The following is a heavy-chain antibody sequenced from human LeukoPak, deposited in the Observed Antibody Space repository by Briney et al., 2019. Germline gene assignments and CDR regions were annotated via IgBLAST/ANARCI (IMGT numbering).Heavy chain of an antibody. D-gene: IGHD3-16*01. CDR2: IIPIFGTA. CDR1: GGTFSSYA. Sequence: SVKVSCKASGGTFSSYAISWVRQAPGQGLEWMGGIIPIFGTANYAQKFQGRVTITTDESTSTAYMELSSLRSEDTAVYCCAREQRGGLSGNLGGLFASYYTYYYMDVWGRGTTVTVSS. V-gene: IGHV1-69*05. J-gene: IGHJ6*03. CDR3: AREQRGGLSGNLGGLFASYYTYYYMDV.